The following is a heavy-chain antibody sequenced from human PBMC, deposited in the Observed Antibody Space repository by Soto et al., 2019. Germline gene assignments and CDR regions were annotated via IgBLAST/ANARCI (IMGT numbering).Heavy chain of an antibody. Sequence: ASVKVSCKASGYTFTSYAMHWVRQAPGQRLEWMGWINAGNGNTRYSQKFQGRVTITRDTSASTAYMELSSPRSEDTAVYYCARDRARDYYDSSGYIWEVGAFDIWGQGTMVTVSS. CDR3: ARDRARDYYDSSGYIWEVGAFDI. J-gene: IGHJ3*02. CDR1: GYTFTSYA. D-gene: IGHD3-22*01. V-gene: IGHV1-3*01. CDR2: INAGNGNT.